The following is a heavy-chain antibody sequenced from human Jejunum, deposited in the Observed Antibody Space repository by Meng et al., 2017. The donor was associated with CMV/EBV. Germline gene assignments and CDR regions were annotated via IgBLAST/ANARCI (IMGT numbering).Heavy chain of an antibody. CDR2: IDWDDDK. D-gene: IGHD3-22*01. CDR3: ARIRSSGYLYFDY. J-gene: IGHJ4*02. Sequence: GFSLSTNGTRVSWLRQPHGKALEWRARIDWDDDKFYSTSLKTRLTISKDTSKNQVVLTMTNMDPVDTATYYCARIRSSGYLYFDYWGQGTLVTVSS. CDR1: GFSLSTNGTR. V-gene: IGHV2-70D*14.